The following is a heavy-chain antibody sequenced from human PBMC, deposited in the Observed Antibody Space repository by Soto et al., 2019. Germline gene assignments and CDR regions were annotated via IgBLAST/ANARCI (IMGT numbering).Heavy chain of an antibody. Sequence: EVHLLESGGGLVQPGGSLRLSCAASGFTFSTYAMNWVRQAPGKGLEWVSNIWSDGGTQYAGSVKGRFTISRDNSKSTLYLQMNSLSTGDSAIYYCAQYVQRGQDYWGQGTLVTVSS. J-gene: IGHJ4*02. CDR2: IWSDGGT. CDR1: GFTFSTYA. V-gene: IGHV3-23*01. D-gene: IGHD3-10*02. CDR3: AQYVQRGQDY.